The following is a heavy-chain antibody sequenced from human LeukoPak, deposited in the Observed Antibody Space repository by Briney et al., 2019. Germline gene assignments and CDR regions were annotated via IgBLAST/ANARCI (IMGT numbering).Heavy chain of an antibody. Sequence: PGGSLRLSCTASGFTFGDYAMSWVRQAPGKGLEWVGFIRSKAYGGTTEYAASVKGRFTISRDDSKSIAYLQMNSLKTEDTAVYYCTRGDSDPSRPAFDIWGQGTMVTVSS. V-gene: IGHV3-49*04. CDR1: GFTFGDYA. CDR3: TRGDSDPSRPAFDI. CDR2: IRSKAYGGTT. J-gene: IGHJ3*02.